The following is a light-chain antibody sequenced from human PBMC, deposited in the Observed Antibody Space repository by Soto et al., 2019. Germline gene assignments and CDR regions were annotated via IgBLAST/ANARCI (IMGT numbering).Light chain of an antibody. V-gene: IGKV1-5*01. CDR2: DAS. Sequence: DIQMTQSPSTLSASVGDGVTITCRASQSISNRLAWYQQKPGEAPKYLIYDASTLDSGAPSRFSGSGSGTECTLSISSLQPDDFATYYCQQYNSYPWTFGQGTKVEI. CDR1: QSISNR. CDR3: QQYNSYPWT. J-gene: IGKJ1*01.